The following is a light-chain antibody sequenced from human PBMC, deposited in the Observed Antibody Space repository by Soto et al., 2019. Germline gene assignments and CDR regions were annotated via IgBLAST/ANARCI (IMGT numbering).Light chain of an antibody. CDR3: CSYAGSYTYVV. Sequence: QSALTQPRSVSGSPGQSVTISCTGTSSDVGGYNYVSWYQQHPGKAPKLMIYDVSKRPSGVPDRFSGSKSGNTASLTISGFHAEDEADYYCCSYAGSYTYVVFGGGTKLTVL. J-gene: IGLJ2*01. CDR2: DVS. CDR1: SSDVGGYNY. V-gene: IGLV2-11*01.